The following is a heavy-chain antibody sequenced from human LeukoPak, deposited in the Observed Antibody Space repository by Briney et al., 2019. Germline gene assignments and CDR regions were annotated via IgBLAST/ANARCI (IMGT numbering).Heavy chain of an antibody. CDR3: ARDPLGLPAD. J-gene: IGHJ4*02. V-gene: IGHV4-4*07. D-gene: IGHD2-2*01. Sequence: SETLSLTCTVSGGSISSYYWSWIRQPAGKGLEGIGRIYSTGSTNYNPSLKRRVTMSVDTSKNQFSLKLSSVTAADTAVYYCARDPLGLPADWGQGTLVTVSS. CDR1: GGSISSYY. CDR2: IYSTGST.